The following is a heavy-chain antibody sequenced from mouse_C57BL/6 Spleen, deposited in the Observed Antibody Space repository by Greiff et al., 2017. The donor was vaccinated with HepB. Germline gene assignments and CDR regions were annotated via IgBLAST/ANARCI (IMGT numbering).Heavy chain of an antibody. CDR3: ARTHYYGSSYWYFDV. Sequence: QVQLQQSGAELARPGASVKLSCKASGYTFTSYGISWVKQRTGQGLEWIGEIYPRSGNTYYNEKFKGKATLTADKSSSTAYMELRSLTSEDSAVYFWARTHYYGSSYWYFDVGGTGTTVTVSS. CDR1: GYTFTSYG. CDR2: IYPRSGNT. D-gene: IGHD1-1*01. J-gene: IGHJ1*03. V-gene: IGHV1-81*01.